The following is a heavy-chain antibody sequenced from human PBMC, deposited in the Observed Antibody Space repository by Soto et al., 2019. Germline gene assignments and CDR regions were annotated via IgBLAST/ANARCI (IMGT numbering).Heavy chain of an antibody. J-gene: IGHJ5*02. Sequence: QVQLQESGPGLVEPSQTLSLTCSVSGGSISSGYYWTWIRQHPGKGPELIGYMYNTGSTYYNPSLRSRLTLSLDTSKNHFSLELRSMTAADTALYYCARGIRGDTAAVLGFVRWIDPWGQGTLVTVSS. CDR1: GGSISSGYY. D-gene: IGHD5-18*01. CDR2: MYNTGST. V-gene: IGHV4-31*03. CDR3: ARGIRGDTAAVLGFVRWIDP.